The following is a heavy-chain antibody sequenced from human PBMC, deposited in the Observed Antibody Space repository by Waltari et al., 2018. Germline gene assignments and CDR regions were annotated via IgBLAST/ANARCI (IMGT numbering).Heavy chain of an antibody. CDR2: TFPRDSDT. CDR3: ARELIWPGELGPFDL. CDR1: GYSFSSYW. J-gene: IGHJ3*01. V-gene: IGHV5-51*01. Sequence: EMQLVQSGTQVKKPGESLRLSCKASGYSFSSYWIGWVRQMPGKGMEWMGITFPRDSDTRYTPSSQGRVTISADKSTGTAYLQFSSLTASDTAMYFCARELIWPGELGPFDLWGQGTFVSVSS. D-gene: IGHD1-26*01.